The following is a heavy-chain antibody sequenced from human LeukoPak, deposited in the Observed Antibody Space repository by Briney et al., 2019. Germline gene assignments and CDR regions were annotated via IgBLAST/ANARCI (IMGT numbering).Heavy chain of an antibody. CDR1: GFTFSSYG. D-gene: IGHD2/OR15-2a*01. V-gene: IGHV3-30*02. CDR3: AKSSGAKYRGDYFDY. J-gene: IGHJ4*02. Sequence: PGGSLRLSCAASGFTFSSYGMHWVRQAPGKGLEWVAFIRYDGSNKYYADSVKGRFTISRDNSKNTLYLQMNSLRAEDTAVYYCAKSSGAKYRGDYFDYWGQGTLVTVSS. CDR2: IRYDGSNK.